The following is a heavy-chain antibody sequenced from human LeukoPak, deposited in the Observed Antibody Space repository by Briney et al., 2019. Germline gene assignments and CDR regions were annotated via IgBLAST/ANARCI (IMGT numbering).Heavy chain of an antibody. Sequence: PGGSLRLSCAASGFTFSSYSMNWVRQAPGKGLEWVSYISSSSSTIYYADSVKGRFTISRDNAKNSLYLQMNSLRAEDTAVYYCAREGSGSWYRGRLDYWGQGTLVTVSS. CDR2: ISSSSSTI. CDR1: GFTFSSYS. D-gene: IGHD6-13*01. CDR3: AREGSGSWYRGRLDY. J-gene: IGHJ4*02. V-gene: IGHV3-48*01.